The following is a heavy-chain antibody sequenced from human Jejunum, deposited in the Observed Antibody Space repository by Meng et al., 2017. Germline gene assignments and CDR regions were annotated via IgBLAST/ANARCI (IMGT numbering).Heavy chain of an antibody. CDR1: GGSISSDY. V-gene: IGHV4-59*01. Sequence: SETLSLTCTVSGGSISSDYWIWIRQPPGKGLEWIGYIYYSGNTNYNPSLKSRVTISLDTSKNQFSLKLSSVTAADTAVYYCARDILTGRYGMDVWGQGTTVTVSS. J-gene: IGHJ6*02. D-gene: IGHD3-9*01. CDR3: ARDILTGRYGMDV. CDR2: IYYSGNT.